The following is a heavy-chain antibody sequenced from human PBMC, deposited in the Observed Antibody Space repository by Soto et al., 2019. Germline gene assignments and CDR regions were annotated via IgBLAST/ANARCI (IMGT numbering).Heavy chain of an antibody. V-gene: IGHV1-3*01. Sequence: FTKSAMHWVRQAPGQRLEWMGWISGDSGNTKYSPKLQDRVTITRDTSASTAYMELSSLRSEDTALYYCARDGVAAGNINFDYWGQGTLVTVSS. D-gene: IGHD6-19*01. CDR1: FTKSA. J-gene: IGHJ4*01. CDR2: ISGDSGNT. CDR3: ARDGVAAGNINFDY.